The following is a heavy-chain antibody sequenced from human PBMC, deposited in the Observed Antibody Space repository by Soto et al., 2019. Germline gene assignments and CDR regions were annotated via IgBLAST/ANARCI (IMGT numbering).Heavy chain of an antibody. Sequence: SETLSLTCTVSGGSISSDDYYGSWIRQAPGRGLEWIGYIHSSGSIYYNPSLKSRATMSIDTAGNQFSLKVSSVTVADTAVYYCARDLDGLHDDTSGPFPRPGWGQGTLVTVSS. V-gene: IGHV4-30-4*01. D-gene: IGHD3-22*01. J-gene: IGHJ1*01. CDR2: IHSSGSI. CDR3: ARDLDGLHDDTSGPFPRPG. CDR1: GGSISSDDYY.